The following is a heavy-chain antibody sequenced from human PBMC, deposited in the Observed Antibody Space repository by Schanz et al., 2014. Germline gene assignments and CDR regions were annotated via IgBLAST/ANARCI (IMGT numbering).Heavy chain of an antibody. Sequence: EVQLVESGGGLVQPGGSLRLSCAASGFTFSSYAMSWVRQAPGKGLEWVSVIGVDGTTTYYAESVKGRFTISRDNSKNTLYLQMNSLRAEDTAVYFCAKIERNEDWGQGTLVTVSS. D-gene: IGHD1-1*01. CDR3: AKIERNED. J-gene: IGHJ4*02. V-gene: IGHV3-23*04. CDR1: GFTFSSYA. CDR2: IGVDGTTT.